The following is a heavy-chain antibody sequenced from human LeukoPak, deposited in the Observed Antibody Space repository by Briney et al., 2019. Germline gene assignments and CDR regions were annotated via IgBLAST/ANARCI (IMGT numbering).Heavy chain of an antibody. CDR2: ISGSSDNI. CDR3: ARLRGSPMYPDY. CDR1: RFPFPTYN. D-gene: IGHD5-12*01. J-gene: IGHJ4*02. V-gene: IGHV3-48*01. Sequence: PGGSLRLSCASSRFPFPTYNMVWVRQAPGKGLECISYISGSSDNIWYADSVKGRFTVSRDNAKNSLYLQMSSLRAEDTAVYFCARLRGSPMYPDYWGQGTLVTVSS.